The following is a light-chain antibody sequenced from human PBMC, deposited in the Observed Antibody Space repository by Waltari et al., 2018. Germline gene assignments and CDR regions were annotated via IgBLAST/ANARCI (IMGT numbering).Light chain of an antibody. Sequence: EIVLTQSPATLSLSPGERASLSCRASQSLRTYLAWYQQKSGQAPRLLIYDASNRDNGIPARFSGSGSGTDFTLTISSLESEDFAVYYCQQRSSWPWTFGQGTKVEVK. J-gene: IGKJ1*01. V-gene: IGKV3-11*01. CDR1: QSLRTY. CDR3: QQRSSWPWT. CDR2: DAS.